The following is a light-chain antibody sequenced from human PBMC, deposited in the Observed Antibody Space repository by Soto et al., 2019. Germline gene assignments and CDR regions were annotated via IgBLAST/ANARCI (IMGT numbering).Light chain of an antibody. J-gene: IGKJ2*01. CDR2: KAS. V-gene: IGKV1-5*03. CDR1: QSISSW. Sequence: DIQMTQSPSTLSASVGDRVTITCRASQSISSWLAWYQQKPGKAPKLLIYKASSLESWVPSRFSGSGSGTEFTLTISSLQPDDFATYYCQQYNSYSSIYTVGQGTKLEIK. CDR3: QQYNSYSSIYT.